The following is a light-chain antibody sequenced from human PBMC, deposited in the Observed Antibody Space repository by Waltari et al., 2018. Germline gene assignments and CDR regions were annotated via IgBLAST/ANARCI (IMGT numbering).Light chain of an antibody. CDR2: SAY. J-gene: IGKJ5*01. V-gene: IGKV1D-16*01. Sequence: DIQMTQSPSLLSASVGDRLTITFRASQGISSLLAWYQQKPEKAPKSLIYSAYSVKGVVQSRFSGRGSWKDFTLTISSLQHEDFASYYCQQYNSYPPTFGQGTRLEIK. CDR3: QQYNSYPPT. CDR1: QGISSL.